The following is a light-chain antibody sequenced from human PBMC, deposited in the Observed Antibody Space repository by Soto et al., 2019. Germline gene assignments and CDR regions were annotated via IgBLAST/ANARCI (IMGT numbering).Light chain of an antibody. J-gene: IGKJ1*01. Sequence: IVVKQSPATLSVTPGERATLSCRASQSVDSKYLAWYQQKPGQAPRLLIYGASNRATDIPDRFSGSGSGTDFTLTISRLEPEDFAVYYCQQYGSSGTFGQGTKVDIK. CDR3: QQYGSSGT. V-gene: IGKV3-20*01. CDR1: QSVDSKY. CDR2: GAS.